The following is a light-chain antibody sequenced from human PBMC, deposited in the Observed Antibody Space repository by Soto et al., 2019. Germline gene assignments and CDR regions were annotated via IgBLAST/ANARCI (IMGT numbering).Light chain of an antibody. V-gene: IGKV3-15*01. Sequence: EIVMTQSPATLSVSPGERAILSCRDSQSVGRNLAWYQQKPGQAPRLLIYGASTRATGIPARFSGSGSGTEFTLTISSLQSEDFAIYSCQQYNHWPPLTFGGGTKVEIK. CDR3: QQYNHWPPLT. J-gene: IGKJ4*01. CDR1: QSVGRN. CDR2: GAS.